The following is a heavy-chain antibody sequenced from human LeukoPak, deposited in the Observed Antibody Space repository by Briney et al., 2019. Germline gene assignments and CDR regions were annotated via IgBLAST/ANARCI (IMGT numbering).Heavy chain of an antibody. CDR2: IWYDGSNK. CDR3: ARKDPFDI. CDR1: GFAFSTYG. J-gene: IGHJ3*02. Sequence: GGSLRLSCAASGFAFSTYGMHWVRQAPGKGLEWVAVIWYDGSNKYYADSVKGRFTISRDSSKNTLYLQMNSLRAEDTAVYYCARKDPFDIWGQGTMVTVSS. V-gene: IGHV3-33*01.